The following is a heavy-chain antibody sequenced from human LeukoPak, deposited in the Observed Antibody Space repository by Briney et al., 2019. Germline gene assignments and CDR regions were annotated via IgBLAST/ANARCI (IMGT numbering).Heavy chain of an antibody. V-gene: IGHV4-39*01. Sequence: SETLSLTCTVSGGSISSSSYYWGWIRQPPGKGLEWIGSIYYSGSTYYNPSLKSRVTISVDTSKNQFSLKLSSVTAADTAVYYFASHGNTFYYDSRFEDAFEIWAKGQWSPSLQ. J-gene: IGHJ3*02. D-gene: IGHD3-22*01. CDR2: IYYSGST. CDR3: ASHGNTFYYDSRFEDAFEI. CDR1: GGSISSSSYY.